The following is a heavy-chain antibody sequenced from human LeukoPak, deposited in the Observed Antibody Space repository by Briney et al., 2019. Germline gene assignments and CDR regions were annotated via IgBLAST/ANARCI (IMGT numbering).Heavy chain of an antibody. V-gene: IGHV3-21*01. J-gene: IGHJ4*02. CDR1: GFTFSRYS. CDR3: ARNLLGHCSGGSCALDY. D-gene: IGHD2-15*01. CDR2: ISSSNYI. Sequence: GGSLRLSCAVFGFTFSRYSMSWVRQAPGKGLEWVSSISSSNYIYYADSVKGRFTISRDNAKTSLYLQMDSLTAEDTAIYFCARNLLGHCSGGSCALDYWGQGTLVTVSS.